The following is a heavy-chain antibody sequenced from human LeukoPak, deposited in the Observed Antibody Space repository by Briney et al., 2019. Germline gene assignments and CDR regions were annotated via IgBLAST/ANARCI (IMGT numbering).Heavy chain of an antibody. J-gene: IGHJ6*02. CDR3: ARHGGYDRLLLDGMDV. Sequence: SETLSLTCTVSGGSISSSSYYWGWIRQPPGKGLEWIGSIYYSGSPYYNPSLKSRVTISVDTSNNQFSLKLSYVTAADTAVYYCARHGGYDRLLLDGMDVWRQGPRVTVFS. V-gene: IGHV4-39*01. CDR2: IYYSGSP. CDR1: GGSISSSSYY. D-gene: IGHD3-22*01.